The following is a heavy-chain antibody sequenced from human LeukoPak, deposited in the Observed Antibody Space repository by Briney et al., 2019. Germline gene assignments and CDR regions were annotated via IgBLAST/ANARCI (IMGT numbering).Heavy chain of an antibody. D-gene: IGHD3-22*01. V-gene: IGHV1-24*01. CDR2: FDPEDGET. J-gene: IGHJ5*02. CDR3: ARVPIRRHYESTGYYYEDP. CDR1: GYTLTELS. Sequence: GASVKVSCKVSGYTLTELSMHWVRQAPGKGLEWMGGFDPEDGETIYAQKFQGRVTMTEDTSTDTAYMELSSLRSDDTAVYYCARVPIRRHYESTGYYYEDPWGQGTLVTVSS.